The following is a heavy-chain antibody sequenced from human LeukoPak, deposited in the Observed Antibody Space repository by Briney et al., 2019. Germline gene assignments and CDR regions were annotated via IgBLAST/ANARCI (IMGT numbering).Heavy chain of an antibody. CDR3: ARIHHLEWLLDAYYMDV. CDR2: MYSSGRT. J-gene: IGHJ6*03. D-gene: IGHD3-3*01. CDR1: GGSISSGSYY. Sequence: PSETLSLTCTVSGGSISSGSYYWSWTRQPAGKGLEWIGRMYSSGRTDYNPSLKSRVTISLDRSKNQFSLKLSSVTAADTAVYYCARIHHLEWLLDAYYMDVWGKGTTVTVSS. V-gene: IGHV4-61*02.